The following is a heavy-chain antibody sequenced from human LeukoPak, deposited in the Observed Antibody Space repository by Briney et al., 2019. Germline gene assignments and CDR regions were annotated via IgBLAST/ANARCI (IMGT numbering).Heavy chain of an antibody. J-gene: IGHJ4*02. CDR1: GVSISSYY. CDR2: IYNGGST. CDR3: ARQYYSGSGSSHVGAYDF. Sequence: SETLSLTCAASGVSISSYYWSWIRQAPGKRLEWVAYIYNGGSTNYNPSLKSRVTISVDTSKNQFSLKLSTVTAADTAMYYCARQYYSGSGSSHVGAYDFWGQGTLVTVSS. V-gene: IGHV4-59*01. D-gene: IGHD3-10*01.